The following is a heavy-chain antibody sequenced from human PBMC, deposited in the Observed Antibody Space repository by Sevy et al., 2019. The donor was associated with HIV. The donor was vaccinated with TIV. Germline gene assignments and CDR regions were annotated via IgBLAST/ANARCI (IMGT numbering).Heavy chain of an antibody. Sequence: SETLSLTCTVSGGYVSSGSYYWSWIRQPPGKGREWIGYIYYSGSTNYNPSLKSRVTISVDTSKNQFSLKLSSVTAADTAVYYCARVVDIVVVPAAKINWFDPWGQGSLVTVSS. CDR3: ARVVDIVVVPAAKINWFDP. CDR1: GGYVSSGSYY. D-gene: IGHD2-2*01. J-gene: IGHJ5*02. CDR2: IYYSGST. V-gene: IGHV4-61*01.